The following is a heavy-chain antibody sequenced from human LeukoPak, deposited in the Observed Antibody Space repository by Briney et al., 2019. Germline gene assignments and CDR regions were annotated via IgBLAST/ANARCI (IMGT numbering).Heavy chain of an antibody. V-gene: IGHV3-48*03. D-gene: IGHD5-18*01. CDR3: ARESSGYSSTVDY. Sequence: QSGGSLRLSCAASGFTFSSYEMNWVRQAPGKGLEWVSYISSSGSTIYYADSVKGRFTISRDNAKNSLYLQMNSLRAEDTAVYYCARESSGYSSTVDYWGQGTLVIVSS. CDR1: GFTFSSYE. CDR2: ISSSGSTI. J-gene: IGHJ4*02.